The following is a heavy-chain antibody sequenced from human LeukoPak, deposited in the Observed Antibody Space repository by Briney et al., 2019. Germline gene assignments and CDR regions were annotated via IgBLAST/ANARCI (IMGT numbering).Heavy chain of an antibody. Sequence: PSETLSLICTVSGGSISSSSYYWGWIRQPPGKGLEWIGSIYYSGSTYYNPSLKSRVTISVDTSKNQFSLKLSSVTAADTAVYYCASLLSGSYARIDYWGQGTLVTVSS. CDR2: IYYSGST. CDR3: ASLLSGSYARIDY. J-gene: IGHJ4*02. V-gene: IGHV4-39*01. D-gene: IGHD1-26*01. CDR1: GGSISSSSYY.